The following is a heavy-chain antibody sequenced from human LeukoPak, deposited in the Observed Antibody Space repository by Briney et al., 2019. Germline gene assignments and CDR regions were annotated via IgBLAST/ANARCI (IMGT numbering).Heavy chain of an antibody. V-gene: IGHV4-39*01. Sequence: PSETLSLTCTVSGGSISSSSYYWGWIRQPPGKGLEWIGSIYYSGSTYYNPSLKGRVTISVDTSKNQFSLKLSSVTAADTAVYYCARLRRPTVTVDYWGQGTLVTVSS. CDR3: ARLRRPTVTVDY. J-gene: IGHJ4*02. D-gene: IGHD4-17*01. CDR1: GGSISSSSYY. CDR2: IYYSGST.